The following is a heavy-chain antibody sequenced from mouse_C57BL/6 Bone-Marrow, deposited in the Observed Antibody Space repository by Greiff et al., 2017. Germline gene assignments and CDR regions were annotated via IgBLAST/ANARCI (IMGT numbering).Heavy chain of an antibody. J-gene: IGHJ4*01. CDR3: VRHWLGAMDY. CDR1: GFSFNTYA. CDR2: IRSKSNNYAT. V-gene: IGHV10-1*01. Sequence: EVKVVESGGGLVQPKGSLKLSCAASGFSFNTYAMNWVRQAPGTGLEWVARIRSKSNNYATYYADSVKDRFTISRDDSESMLYLQMNNLKAEDTAMYYCVRHWLGAMDYWGQGTSVTVSS.